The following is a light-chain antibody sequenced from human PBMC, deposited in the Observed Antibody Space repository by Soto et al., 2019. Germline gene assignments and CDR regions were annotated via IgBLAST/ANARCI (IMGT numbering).Light chain of an antibody. J-gene: IGKJ5*01. CDR1: QSVSSSY. CDR3: QQYGSSPPIT. Sequence: EIVLTQSPGTLSLSPGERATLSCRASQSVSSSYLAWYQQKPGQAPRLLIYGASSRATGIPDRFSGSGSGTHFTLTISRLEPDDFAVYYCQQYGSSPPITFGQGTRLEIK. CDR2: GAS. V-gene: IGKV3-20*01.